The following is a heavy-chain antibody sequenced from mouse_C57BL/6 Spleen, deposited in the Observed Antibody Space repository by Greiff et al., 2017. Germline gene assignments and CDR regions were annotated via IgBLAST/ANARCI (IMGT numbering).Heavy chain of an antibody. CDR2: IDPEDGET. J-gene: IGHJ4*01. V-gene: IGHV14-2*01. CDR1: GFNIKDYY. CDR3: VRLHEGYAMDY. Sequence: EVKLMESGAELVKPGASVKLSCTASGFNIKDYYMHWVKQRTEQGLEWIGRIDPEDGETKYAPQFQGKATITADTSSNTAYVQLISLTSEDTAVYYCVRLHEGYAMDYWGQGTSVTVSS. D-gene: IGHD2-12*01.